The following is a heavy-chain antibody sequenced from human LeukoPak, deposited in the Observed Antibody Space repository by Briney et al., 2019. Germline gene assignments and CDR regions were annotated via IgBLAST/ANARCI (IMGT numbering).Heavy chain of an antibody. CDR2: ISYDGSNK. J-gene: IGHJ4*02. V-gene: IGHV3-30*14. D-gene: IGHD5-24*01. CDR1: GFTFSSYA. CDR3: ARSEMATILGFDY. Sequence: GGSLRLSCAASGFTFSSYAMHWVRQAPGKGLEWVAVISYDGSNKYYADSVKGRFTISRDNSKNTLYLQMNSLRAEDTAVYYCARSEMATILGFDYWGQGTLVTVSS.